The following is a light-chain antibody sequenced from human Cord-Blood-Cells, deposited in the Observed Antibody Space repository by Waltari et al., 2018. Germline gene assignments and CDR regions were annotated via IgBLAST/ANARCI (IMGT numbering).Light chain of an antibody. CDR1: SSDVGGYNY. Sequence: QSALTQPASVSGSPGQSITISCTGTSSDVGGYNYVSWYQQHPGKAPKLMIYDVSNLPPGDSNRFSGSNSGNTASPTISGLQDEDEADYYCSSYTSSSTYVFGTGTKVTVL. CDR2: DVS. CDR3: SSYTSSSTYV. J-gene: IGLJ1*01. V-gene: IGLV2-14*01.